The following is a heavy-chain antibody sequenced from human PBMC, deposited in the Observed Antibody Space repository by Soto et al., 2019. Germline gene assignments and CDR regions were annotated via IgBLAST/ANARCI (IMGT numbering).Heavy chain of an antibody. Sequence: QVQLQQWGAGLLKPSETLSLTCAVYGGSFSGYYWSWIRQPPGKGLEWIGEINHSGSTNYNPSLKRRVTISVDTSKNQFSQKLSSVTAADTAVYYCARGRSSWYVGWNWFDPWGQGTLVTVSS. D-gene: IGHD6-13*01. CDR3: ARGRSSWYVGWNWFDP. CDR1: GGSFSGYY. V-gene: IGHV4-34*01. CDR2: INHSGST. J-gene: IGHJ5*02.